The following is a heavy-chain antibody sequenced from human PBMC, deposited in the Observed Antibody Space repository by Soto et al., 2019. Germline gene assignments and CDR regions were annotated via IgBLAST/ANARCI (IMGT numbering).Heavy chain of an antibody. CDR3: AKDRENSGQYRVSDY. V-gene: IGHV3-23*01. Sequence: GGSLRLSCAASGFTFSGYVMTWVRQAPGKGLEWVSSISGSGGTTYDADSVKGRFTISRDNSKNTVSLQMNSLRAEDTAVYYCAKDRENSGQYRVSDYRGKVTLLTASS. J-gene: IGHJ4*02. CDR1: GFTFSGYV. CDR2: ISGSGGTT. D-gene: IGHD1-26*01.